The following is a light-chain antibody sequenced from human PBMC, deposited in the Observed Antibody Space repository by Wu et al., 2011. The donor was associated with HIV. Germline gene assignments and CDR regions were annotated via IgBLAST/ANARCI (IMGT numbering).Light chain of an antibody. CDR3: QYFDSSMRYT. Sequence: EGVLTQSPVTLSLSPGERATLSCRASQSIRSSNLAWYQQKPGQAPRLFIYGASTRATGIPDRFSGSGSGTDFTLTINRLEPEDFAVYYCQYFDSSMRYTFGRGPSWRSN. J-gene: IGKJ2*01. V-gene: IGKV3-20*01. CDR1: QSIRSSN. CDR2: GAS.